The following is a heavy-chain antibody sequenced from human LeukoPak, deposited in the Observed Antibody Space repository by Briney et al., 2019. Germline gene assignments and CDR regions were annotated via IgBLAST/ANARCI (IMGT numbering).Heavy chain of an antibody. J-gene: IGHJ6*04. CDR3: AKGRPEDV. V-gene: IGHV3-23*01. CDR2: SGTSGDT. CDR1: GFTFSSYA. Sequence: GGSLRLSCAASGFTFSSYAMSWVRQAPGKGLEWVSLSGTSGDTYYADSVRGRFTISRDNSKNTLYLQMNSLRPEDTAIYYCAKGRPEDVWGKGTTVTVSS.